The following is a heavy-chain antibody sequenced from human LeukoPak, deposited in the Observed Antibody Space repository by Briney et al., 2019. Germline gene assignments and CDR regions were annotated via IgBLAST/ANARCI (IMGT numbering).Heavy chain of an antibody. V-gene: IGHV3-23*01. D-gene: IGHD3-3*01. J-gene: IGHJ4*02. CDR1: GFTFSRYA. CDR2: IGGSGGST. Sequence: GGSLRLSCADSGFTFSRYAMSWVRQAPGKGGEWGSAIGGSGGSTYYADSVKGRFTVSRDNSKNTLYLQMNSLRAEDTAVYYCAKGEDFWSGYRYFDYWGQGTLVTVSS. CDR3: AKGEDFWSGYRYFDY.